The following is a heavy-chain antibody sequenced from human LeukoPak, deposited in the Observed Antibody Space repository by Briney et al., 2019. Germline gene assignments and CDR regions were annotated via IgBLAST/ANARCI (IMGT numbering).Heavy chain of an antibody. J-gene: IGHJ3*01. Sequence: SETLSLTCAVSGGSLSGYYWSWIRQSPGKGLEWMGDIHHDGRTKYKSSFKSRITIFLVSSKNEVSLRLSPVTPADMALYARDVVPRDYGDTLNAYDLWGQGTMVTVS. CDR1: GGSLSGYY. D-gene: IGHD4-17*01. V-gene: IGHV4-34*03. CDR2: IHHDGRT. CDR3: DVVPRDYGDTLNAYDL.